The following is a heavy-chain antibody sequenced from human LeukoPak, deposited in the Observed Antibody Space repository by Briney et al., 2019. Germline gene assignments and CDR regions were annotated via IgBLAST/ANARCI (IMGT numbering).Heavy chain of an antibody. J-gene: IGHJ4*02. V-gene: IGHV3-48*04. D-gene: IGHD4-11*01. CDR3: ARMPLEIVTNFLDS. CDR2: IISNSRTI. CDR1: GFTFNRYS. Sequence: GRSLRLSWAAAGFTFNRYSMNCVRQAPGKGLEWVSYIISNSRTINYADSVKGQFTISRDNAKNSLYLQMNTLRAEDTAVYYCARMPLEIVTNFLDSWGQGTLATVSS.